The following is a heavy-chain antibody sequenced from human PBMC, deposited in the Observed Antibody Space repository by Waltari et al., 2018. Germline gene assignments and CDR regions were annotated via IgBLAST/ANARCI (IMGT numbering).Heavy chain of an antibody. CDR2: ISSSRSTI. J-gene: IGHJ3*02. CDR1: GFTFSSYS. D-gene: IGHD3-22*01. V-gene: IGHV3-48*01. CDR3: ARDDYYDSRGGAAFDI. Sequence: EVQLVESGGGLVQPGGSLRLSCAASGFTFSSYSMNWVRQAPGKGLEWVSYISSSRSTIYYADSVKGRFTISRDNAKNSLYLQMNSLRAEDTAVYYCARDDYYDSRGGAAFDIWGQGTMVTVSS.